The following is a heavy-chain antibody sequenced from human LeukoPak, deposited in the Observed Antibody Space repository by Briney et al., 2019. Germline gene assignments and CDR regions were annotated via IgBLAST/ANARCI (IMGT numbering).Heavy chain of an antibody. J-gene: IGHJ4*02. Sequence: SVKVSCKASGGTFSSYAISWVRQAPGQGLEWMGGIIPIFGTANYAQKFQGRVTITADESTSTAYMELSSLRSEDTAVYYCARGVSNLTLSLDYWGQGTLVTVSS. CDR3: ARGVSNLTLSLDY. CDR1: GGTFSSYA. V-gene: IGHV1-69*01. D-gene: IGHD2/OR15-2a*01. CDR2: IIPIFGTA.